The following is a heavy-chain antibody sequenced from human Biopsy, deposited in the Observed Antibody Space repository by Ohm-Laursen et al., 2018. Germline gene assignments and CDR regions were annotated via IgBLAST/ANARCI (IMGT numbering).Heavy chain of an antibody. CDR3: ARPMSRVVAYGMDV. V-gene: IGHV3-23*01. CDR2: IGGSGGGT. CDR1: GLRFSMYA. J-gene: IGHJ6*02. D-gene: IGHD2-15*01. Sequence: LRLSCTASGLRFSMYAMSWVRQAPGKGLEWVSAIGGSGGGTYYADSVKGRSTISRDDSKNTVYLQMNSLRVEDRAAYYCARPMSRVVAYGMDVWGQGTTVTVSS.